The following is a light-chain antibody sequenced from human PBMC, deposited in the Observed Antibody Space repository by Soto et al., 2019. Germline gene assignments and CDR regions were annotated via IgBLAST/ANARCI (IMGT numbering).Light chain of an antibody. J-gene: IGKJ4*01. Sequence: EVVMTQSLATLSVSPGERATLSCRANQTISSNLAWYQQKPGQAPRLLIYGASTRATGIPARFSGSGSGTEFTLTISSLQSEDFTVYYCQHYNNWVGTFGGGTKVEIK. CDR2: GAS. CDR3: QHYNNWVGT. CDR1: QTISSN. V-gene: IGKV3-15*01.